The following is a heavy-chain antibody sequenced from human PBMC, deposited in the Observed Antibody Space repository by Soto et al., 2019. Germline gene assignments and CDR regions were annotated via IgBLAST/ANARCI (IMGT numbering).Heavy chain of an antibody. CDR3: ARGDRGGFDL. Sequence: VQLVESGGGLVQPGESLRLSCAASGFTFDYYWMHWVRQAPGKGLVWVSRVHSGGTTTTYADSVKGRFTISRDNGRNGVSLQMSSLRAEDAAIYYCARGDRGGFDLWGHGRMVTVSS. V-gene: IGHV3-74*01. D-gene: IGHD3-10*01. CDR1: GFTFDYYW. J-gene: IGHJ3*01. CDR2: VHSGGTTT.